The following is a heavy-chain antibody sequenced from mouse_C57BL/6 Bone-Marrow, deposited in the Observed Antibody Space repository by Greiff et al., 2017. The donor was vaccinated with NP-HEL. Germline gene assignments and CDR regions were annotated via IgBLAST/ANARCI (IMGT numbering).Heavy chain of an antibody. Sequence: VMLVESGAELARPGASVKLSCKASGYTFTSYGISWVKQRTGQGLEWIGEIYPRSGNTYYNEKFKGKATLTADKSSSTAYMELRSLTSEDSAVYFCAREENFHYFDYWGQGTTLTVSS. CDR1: GYTFTSYG. CDR2: IYPRSGNT. CDR3: AREENFHYFDY. J-gene: IGHJ2*01. V-gene: IGHV1-81*01.